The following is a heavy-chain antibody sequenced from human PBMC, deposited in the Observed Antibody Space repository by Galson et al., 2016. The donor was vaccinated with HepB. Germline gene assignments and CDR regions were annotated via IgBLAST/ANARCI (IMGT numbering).Heavy chain of an antibody. CDR2: ISSGSATT. CDR3: AKGRWDFDS. D-gene: IGHD5-24*01. V-gene: IGHV3-48*02. Sequence: LEWVSYISSGSATTYYADSVKGRFTISRDNAKNSLYLQMNSLRDEDTAVYYCAKGRWDFDSWGQGTLVTVSS. J-gene: IGHJ4*02.